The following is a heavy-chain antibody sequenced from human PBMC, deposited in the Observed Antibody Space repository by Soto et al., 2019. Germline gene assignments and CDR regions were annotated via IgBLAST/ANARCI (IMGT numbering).Heavy chain of an antibody. J-gene: IGHJ4*02. D-gene: IGHD4-17*01. Sequence: SETLSLTCAVYGGSFSGYYWSWIRQPPGKGLEWIGEINHSGSTNYNPSLKSRVTISVDTSKNQFSLKLSSVTAADTAVYYCARFYQYGDFDYWGQGTLVTVSS. CDR3: ARFYQYGDFDY. CDR2: INHSGST. V-gene: IGHV4-34*01. CDR1: GGSFSGYY.